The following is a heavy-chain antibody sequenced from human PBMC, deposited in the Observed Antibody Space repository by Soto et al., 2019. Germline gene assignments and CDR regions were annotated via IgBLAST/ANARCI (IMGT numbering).Heavy chain of an antibody. CDR3: ASDSYGSLGLDY. CDR2: IYYSGST. Sequence: SETLSLTCTVSGGSISSGGYYWSWIRQHPGKGLKWIGYIYYSGSTYYNQSLKSRVTISVDTSKNQFSLKLSSVTAADTAVYYCASDSYGSLGLDYWGQGTLVTVSS. D-gene: IGHD5-18*01. CDR1: GGSISSGGYY. V-gene: IGHV4-31*03. J-gene: IGHJ4*02.